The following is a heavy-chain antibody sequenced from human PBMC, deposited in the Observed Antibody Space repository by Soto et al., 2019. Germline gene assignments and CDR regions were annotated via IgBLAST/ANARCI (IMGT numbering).Heavy chain of an antibody. D-gene: IGHD1-1*01. V-gene: IGHV3-53*01. Sequence: DVQLVESGGGLIQPGESLRLSCAAFGLTVSGKKYVAWVRQAPGKGLGWVSALYDLDGSFYADSVKSRFTTSSDSSKTTVYLQMNGLRPDDPAVYYCASSHERKHAYDVRGQGTTVTVSS. CDR1: GLTVSGKKY. J-gene: IGHJ3*01. CDR3: ASSHERKHAYDV. CDR2: LYDLDGS.